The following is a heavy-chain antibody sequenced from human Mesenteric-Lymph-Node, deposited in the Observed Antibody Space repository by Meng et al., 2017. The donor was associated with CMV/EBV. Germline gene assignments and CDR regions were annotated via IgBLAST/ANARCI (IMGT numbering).Heavy chain of an antibody. CDR3: AKDTNNYYYYGMDV. V-gene: IGHV3-9*01. J-gene: IGHJ6*02. Sequence: SLKISCAASGFTFSNYAMHWVRQAPGKGLEWVSGISWNSGSIGYADSVKGRFTISRDNAKNSLYLQMNSLRAEDTASYYCAKDTNNYYYYGMDVWGQGTTVTVSS. D-gene: IGHD2-8*01. CDR2: ISWNSGSI. CDR1: GFTFSNYA.